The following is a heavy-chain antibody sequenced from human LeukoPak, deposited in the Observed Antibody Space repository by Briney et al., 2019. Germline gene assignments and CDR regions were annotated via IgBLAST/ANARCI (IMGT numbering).Heavy chain of an antibody. D-gene: IGHD2-2*01. J-gene: IGHJ4*02. CDR2: ISSSSSTI. Sequence: GGSLRLSCAASGFTFSSYSVNWVRQAPGKGLEWVSYISSSSSTIYYADSAKGRFTISRDNAKNSLYLQMNSLRAEDTAVYYCAREGGGDCSSTSCYSSDYWGQGTLVTVSS. CDR3: AREGGGDCSSTSCYSSDY. CDR1: GFTFSSYS. V-gene: IGHV3-48*01.